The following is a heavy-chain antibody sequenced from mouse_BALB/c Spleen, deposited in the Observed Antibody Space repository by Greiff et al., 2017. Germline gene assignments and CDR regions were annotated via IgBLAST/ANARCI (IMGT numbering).Heavy chain of an antibody. J-gene: IGHJ1*01. Sequence: LVKTGASVKISCKASGYSFTGYYMHWVKQSHGKSLEWIGYISCYNGATSYNQKFKGKNTFTVDTSSSTTYMQFNSLTSEDSAVYNCASGSSLWYLDDWGAGTTVTVSS. V-gene: IGHV1S34*01. CDR2: ISCYNGAT. CDR3: ASGSSLWYLDD. CDR1: GYSFTGYY. D-gene: IGHD1-1*01.